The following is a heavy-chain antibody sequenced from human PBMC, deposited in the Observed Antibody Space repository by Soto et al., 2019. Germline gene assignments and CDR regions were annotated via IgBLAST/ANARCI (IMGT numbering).Heavy chain of an antibody. D-gene: IGHD3-10*01. J-gene: IGHJ6*03. CDR2: ISSNGVGT. CDR3: ARCARADCYDMGV. Sequence: EVQLAESGGGLAQPGGSLRLSCAASGFTLSGYAMDWVRQAPGKGLEFVSGISSNGVGTYYANSVQGRVTISRDNSKNPVHLQMGSLRPEDRGVDYCARCARADCYDMGVGGKGTTVNVSS. V-gene: IGHV3-64*01. CDR1: GFTLSGYA.